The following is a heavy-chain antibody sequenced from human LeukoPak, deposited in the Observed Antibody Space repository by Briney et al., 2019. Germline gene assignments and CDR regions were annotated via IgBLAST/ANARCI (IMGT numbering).Heavy chain of an antibody. CDR2: IYYSGST. CDR1: GGSISSYY. J-gene: IGHJ4*02. V-gene: IGHV4-59*01. Sequence: PSETLSLTCTVSGGSISSYYWSWIRQPPGKGLEWIGYIYYSGSTNYNPSLKSRVTISVDTSKNQFSLKLSSVTAADTAVYYCARSDGYNWVYFDYWGQGTLVTVSS. CDR3: ARSDGYNWVYFDY. D-gene: IGHD5-24*01.